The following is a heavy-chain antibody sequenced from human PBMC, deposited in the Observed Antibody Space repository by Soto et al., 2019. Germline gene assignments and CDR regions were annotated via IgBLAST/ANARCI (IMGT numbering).Heavy chain of an antibody. CDR3: AKGRGGSGSLTPRVDF. J-gene: IGHJ4*02. CDR2: ISGGGDTT. Sequence: GGSLRLSCAASGFNFNNYAMTWVRQDTGKGLEWVSAISGGGDTTSYADSVKGRFTVSRDGSKNTLYLQMSSLRAEDTALYYCAKGRGGSGSLTPRVDFWGQGTLVTVSS. CDR1: GFNFNNYA. V-gene: IGHV3-23*01. D-gene: IGHD3-10*01.